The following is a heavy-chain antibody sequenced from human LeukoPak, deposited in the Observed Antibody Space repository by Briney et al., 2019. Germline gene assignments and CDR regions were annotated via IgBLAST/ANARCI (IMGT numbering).Heavy chain of an antibody. CDR3: ARKLYDKRIDY. CDR2: IRNGGGSI. J-gene: IGHJ4*02. Sequence: PGGSLRLSCAASGFTFSSYAMSWVRQAPGKGLEWVSAIRNGGGSIYYADSVKGRFTISRDNSKNTLYLQMNSLRAEDTAVYYCARKLYDKRIDYWGQGTLVTVSS. D-gene: IGHD3-16*01. V-gene: IGHV3-23*01. CDR1: GFTFSSYA.